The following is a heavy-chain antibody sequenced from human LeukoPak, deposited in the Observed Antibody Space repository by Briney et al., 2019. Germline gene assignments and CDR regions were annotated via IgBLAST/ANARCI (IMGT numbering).Heavy chain of an antibody. CDR1: GFTFSSSY. Sequence: GGSLRLSCAASGFTFSSSYMSWVRQAPGKGLEWVSVIYSGGSTYYADSVKGRFTISRDISKNTLYFQMNSLRPEDTAVYYCARDSYGDYAFDYWGQGTLVTVSS. J-gene: IGHJ4*02. D-gene: IGHD4-17*01. V-gene: IGHV3-66*02. CDR2: IYSGGST. CDR3: ARDSYGDYAFDY.